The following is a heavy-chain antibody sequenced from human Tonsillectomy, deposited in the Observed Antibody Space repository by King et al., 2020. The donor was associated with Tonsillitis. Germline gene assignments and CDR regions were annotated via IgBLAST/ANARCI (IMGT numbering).Heavy chain of an antibody. V-gene: IGHV3-30*02. D-gene: IGHD6-13*01. CDR1: GFTFSSYG. CDR2: IHYDGSIR. J-gene: IGHJ4*02. Sequence: HVQLVESGGGVVQPGGSLRLSCAASGFTFSSYGMHWVRQAPGKGLEWVAFIHYDGSIRYYADSVKGRFTISRDNSKNTLDLQLNSLRGEDTAVYYCAKDRAAGIFDYWGQGTLVTVSS. CDR3: AKDRAAGIFDY.